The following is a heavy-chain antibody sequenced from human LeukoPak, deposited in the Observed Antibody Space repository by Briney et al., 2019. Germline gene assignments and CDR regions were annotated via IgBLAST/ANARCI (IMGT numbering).Heavy chain of an antibody. V-gene: IGHV4-39*01. Sequence: PETPSLTCTVSGGSISSSSYYWGWIRPPPGKGLEWIGNIYYSGTTYYNPSLMSRVTISVDTSKNQFSLKMRSVTAADTAVYYCARVLRGGTYYFDYWGQGTLVTVS. CDR2: IYYSGTT. J-gene: IGHJ4*02. D-gene: IGHD2-15*01. CDR1: GGSISSSSYY. CDR3: ARVLRGGTYYFDY.